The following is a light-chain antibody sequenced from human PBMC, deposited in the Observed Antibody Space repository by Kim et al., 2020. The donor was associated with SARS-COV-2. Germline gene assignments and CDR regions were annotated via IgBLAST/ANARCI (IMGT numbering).Light chain of an antibody. CDR3: QQRSNWLT. Sequence: DILLTQSPATLSLSPGERATLSCRASQSVSDYLAWYQQKRGQAPKLLIYDASNRATGIPARFSGSGSGTDFTLTISSLEPEDFAVYYCQQRSNWLTFGGGTKVDIK. CDR2: DAS. J-gene: IGKJ4*01. CDR1: QSVSDY. V-gene: IGKV3-11*01.